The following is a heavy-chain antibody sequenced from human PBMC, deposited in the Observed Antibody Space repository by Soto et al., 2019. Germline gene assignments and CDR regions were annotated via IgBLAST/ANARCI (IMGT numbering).Heavy chain of an antibody. CDR3: ARGYSSIADDGFDI. D-gene: IGHD6-13*01. V-gene: IGHV5-51*01. Sequence: PGDSLKISCKGSGYNFNNYWIGWVRQMPGKGLEWMGIIDPSDSDTRYSPSFQGQVTMSAXXXMXXXYXQXXXLKASDNAMYYCARGYSSIADDGFDIWGQGTMVTVSS. J-gene: IGHJ3*02. CDR2: IDPSDSDT. CDR1: GYNFNNYW.